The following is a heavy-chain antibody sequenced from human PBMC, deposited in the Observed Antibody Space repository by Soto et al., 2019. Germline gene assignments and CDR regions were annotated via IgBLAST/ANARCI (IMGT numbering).Heavy chain of an antibody. J-gene: IGHJ6*02. CDR1: AFTFSSYG. CDR2: ISFDGSNK. Sequence: QVQLVESGGGVVQPGRSLRLSCAASAFTFSSYGMHWVRQAPGKGLEWVAVISFDGSNKYYADSVKGRFTISRDNSKNTLYLQMNSLRAEDAALYYCARGEWEPRYPYGMDVWGQGTTVTVSS. V-gene: IGHV3-30*03. CDR3: ARGEWEPRYPYGMDV. D-gene: IGHD1-26*01.